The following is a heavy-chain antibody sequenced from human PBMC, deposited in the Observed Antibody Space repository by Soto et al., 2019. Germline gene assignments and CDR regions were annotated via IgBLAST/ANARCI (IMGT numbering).Heavy chain of an antibody. CDR2: IHFSGRT. D-gene: IGHD5-18*01. Sequence: PSWTLSLTCSVSGDSINSGDYYWIWIRQPPGKGLEWIGNIHFSGRTYYSPSLKSRVTMSTDTSKNQFSLRLTYVTSADTAVYYCARDKQGFSYGYGSQYFYYHGLDVWGQGTTVTVSS. J-gene: IGHJ6*02. CDR3: ARDKQGFSYGYGSQYFYYHGLDV. CDR1: GDSINSGDYY. V-gene: IGHV4-30-4*01.